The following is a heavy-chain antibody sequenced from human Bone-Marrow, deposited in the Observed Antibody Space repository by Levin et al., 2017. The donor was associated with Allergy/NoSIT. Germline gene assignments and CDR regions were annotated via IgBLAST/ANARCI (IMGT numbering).Heavy chain of an antibody. CDR2: ISSGGHDI. V-gene: IGHV3-21*01. CDR1: GFTFRTFG. D-gene: IGHD2-21*01. J-gene: IGHJ6*02. CDR3: AKDRIDGIVRNYGMDV. Sequence: GESLKISCAASGFTFRTFGVNWVRQAPGKGLEWVSSISSGGHDIYYADSVKGRFTISRDNAKNSLYLQMDSLRNDDTGVYYCAKDRIDGIVRNYGMDVWGQGTTVTVSS.